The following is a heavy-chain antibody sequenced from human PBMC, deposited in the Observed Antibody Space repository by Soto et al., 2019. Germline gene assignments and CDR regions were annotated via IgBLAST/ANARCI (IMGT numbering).Heavy chain of an antibody. Sequence: ASVKVSCKASGYTFTSSDINWVRQATGQGLEWMGWMNPNSGNTGYAQKFQGRVTMTRNTSISTAYMELSSLRSEDTAVYYCARDLHLGELSSFDYWGQGTLVTVSS. J-gene: IGHJ4*02. V-gene: IGHV1-8*01. CDR3: ARDLHLGELSSFDY. D-gene: IGHD3-16*02. CDR1: GYTFTSSD. CDR2: MNPNSGNT.